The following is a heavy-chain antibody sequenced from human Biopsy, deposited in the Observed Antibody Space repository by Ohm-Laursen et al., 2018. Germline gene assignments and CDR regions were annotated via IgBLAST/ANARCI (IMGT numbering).Heavy chain of an antibody. CDR2: INQSGST. D-gene: IGHD5-12*01. V-gene: IGHV4-34*01. CDR3: ARGSGYFKLDV. J-gene: IGHJ6*02. Sequence: TLSLTCAVNGESSSGYFWNWIRQPPAKGLEWIGEINQSGSTKYNPPLKRRATLSADSSNSQFSLRLTSVTAADTAIYYCARGSGYFKLDVWGQGTTVTVS. CDR1: GESSSGYF.